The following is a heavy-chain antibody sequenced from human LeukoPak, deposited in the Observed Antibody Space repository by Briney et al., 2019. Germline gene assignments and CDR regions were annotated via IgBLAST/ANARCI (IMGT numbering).Heavy chain of an antibody. Sequence: SETLSITCTVSGGSISSGDYHWGWMRQSPGKGLEWTGSTNYRGFIHHNPSLKSRVTISVDTSTNQFSLKLGSVTAADTAVYYCARHVGRNLWYFDYWGQGTLVTVSS. J-gene: IGHJ4*02. CDR3: ARHVGRNLWYFDY. CDR2: TNYRGFI. D-gene: IGHD1-14*01. CDR1: GGSISSGDYH. V-gene: IGHV4-39*01.